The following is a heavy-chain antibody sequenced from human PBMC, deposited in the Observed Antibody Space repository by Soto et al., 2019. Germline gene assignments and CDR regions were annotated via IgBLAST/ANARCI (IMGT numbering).Heavy chain of an antibody. V-gene: IGHV1-2*04. CDR3: ARIRSSYCSSTSCHNDAFDI. Sequence: ASVKVSCKASGYTFTGYYMHWVRQATGQGLEWMGWINPNSGGTNYAQKFQGWVTMTRDTSISTAYMELSRLRSDDTAVYYCARIRSSYCSSTSCHNDAFDIWGQGTMVTVSS. J-gene: IGHJ3*02. CDR2: INPNSGGT. D-gene: IGHD2-2*02. CDR1: GYTFTGYY.